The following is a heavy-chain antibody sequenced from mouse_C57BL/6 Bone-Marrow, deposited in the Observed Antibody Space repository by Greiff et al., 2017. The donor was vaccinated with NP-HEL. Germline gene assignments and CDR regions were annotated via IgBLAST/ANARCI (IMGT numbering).Heavy chain of an antibody. CDR3: ARIDYYGSTLFAY. Sequence: QVQLQQSGPGLVQPSQSLSITCTVSGFSLTSYGVHWVRQSPGKGLEWLGVIWRGGSTDYTAAFISRLSISKDNSKSQVFFKMNGLQADDTAIYYCARIDYYGSTLFAYWGQGTLVTVSA. D-gene: IGHD1-1*01. J-gene: IGHJ3*01. CDR1: GFSLTSYG. V-gene: IGHV2-2*01. CDR2: IWRGGST.